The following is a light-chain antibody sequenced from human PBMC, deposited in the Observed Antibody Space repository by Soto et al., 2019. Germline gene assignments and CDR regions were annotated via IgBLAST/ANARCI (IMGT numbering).Light chain of an antibody. V-gene: IGLV2-18*02. CDR3: SSYTTSSTYV. CDR2: DVS. J-gene: IGLJ1*01. CDR1: SSYVGSYNR. Sequence: QSVLTQPPSVSGSPGQSVTISCTGNSSYVGSYNRVSWYQQPPGTAPKLMIYDVSNRPSGVPDRFSGSKSGNAASLTITGLQAEDEADYYCSSYTTSSTYVFGTGTKVTVL.